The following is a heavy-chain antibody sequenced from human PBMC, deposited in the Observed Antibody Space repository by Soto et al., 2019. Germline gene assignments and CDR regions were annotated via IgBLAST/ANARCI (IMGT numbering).Heavy chain of an antibody. D-gene: IGHD2-21*01. Sequence: PSETLSLTCTVSGGSISSGGYYWSWIRQHPGKGLEWIGYIYYSGSTYYNPSLKSRVTISVDTSKNQFSLKLSSVTAADTAVYYCPREVGGGGDAFDIWGEGTMVTVSS. CDR3: PREVGGGGDAFDI. CDR2: IYYSGST. CDR1: GGSISSGGYY. J-gene: IGHJ3*02. V-gene: IGHV4-31*03.